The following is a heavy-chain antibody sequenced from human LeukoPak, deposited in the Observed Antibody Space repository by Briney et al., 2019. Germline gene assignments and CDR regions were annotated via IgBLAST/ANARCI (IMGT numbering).Heavy chain of an antibody. CDR1: GYTFTSYD. Sequence: ASVKVSCKASGYTFTSYDINWVRQATGQGLEWMGWINPNSGNTGYAQKFQGRVTMTRNTSISTAYMELSSLRSEDTAVYYCARAVAGTDAFDIWGQGTMVTVSS. J-gene: IGHJ3*02. CDR3: ARAVAGTDAFDI. CDR2: INPNSGNT. V-gene: IGHV1-8*01. D-gene: IGHD6-19*01.